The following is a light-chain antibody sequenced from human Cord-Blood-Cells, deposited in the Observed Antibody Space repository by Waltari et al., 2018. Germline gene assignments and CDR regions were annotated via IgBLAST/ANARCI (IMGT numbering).Light chain of an antibody. Sequence: DIQMTQSPSTLSASVGDRVTITCRASQSISSWFAWYQQKPEKAPKLLFYDACSLESGLQSICGGSCSGTEFTLTIRRQHPDVLATYCWQQYNRYSRFGPGTKVDIK. J-gene: IGKJ3*01. V-gene: IGKV1-5*01. CDR3: QQYNRYSR. CDR2: DAC. CDR1: QSISSW.